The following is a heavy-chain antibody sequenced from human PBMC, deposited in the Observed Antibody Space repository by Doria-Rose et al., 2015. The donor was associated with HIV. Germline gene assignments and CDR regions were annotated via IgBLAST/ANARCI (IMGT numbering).Heavy chain of an antibody. CDR2: ISWNSDTI. Sequence: LEWVAGISWNSDTIDYADSVKGRFTISRDNAKNSLYLQMNSLRAEDTAVYYCARDFRGSGSYLDWFDPWGQGTLVTVSS. CDR3: ARDFRGSGSYLDWFDP. J-gene: IGHJ5*02. V-gene: IGHV3-9*01. D-gene: IGHD3-10*01.